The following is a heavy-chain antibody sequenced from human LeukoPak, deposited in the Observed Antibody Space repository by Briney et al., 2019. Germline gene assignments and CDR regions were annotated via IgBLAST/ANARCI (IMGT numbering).Heavy chain of an antibody. Sequence: SETLSLTCTVSGGSINSYYWSWIRQPPGKGLEWIGYIYDSGSTNYNPSLKSRVTISVDTSKNQFSLKLSSVTAADTAVYYCARALGRVSWFDPWGQGTLVTVSS. V-gene: IGHV4-59*12. D-gene: IGHD3-16*02. CDR2: IYDSGST. J-gene: IGHJ5*02. CDR1: GGSINSYY. CDR3: ARALGRVSWFDP.